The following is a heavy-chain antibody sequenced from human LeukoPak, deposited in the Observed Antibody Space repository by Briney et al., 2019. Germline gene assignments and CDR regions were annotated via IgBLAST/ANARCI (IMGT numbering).Heavy chain of an antibody. CDR2: INAYNGNT. CDR3: ARNYDRRPFDY. D-gene: IGHD3-22*01. CDR1: GYTFSSYA. J-gene: IGHJ4*02. V-gene: IGHV1-18*01. Sequence: GASVKVSCKASGYTFSSYAISWVGQPPGQGVEWMGWINAYNGNTNYAQNLQDRDTMTTDTSTSTAYMELRSLRSDDTALYYCARNYDRRPFDYWGQGTLVTVSS.